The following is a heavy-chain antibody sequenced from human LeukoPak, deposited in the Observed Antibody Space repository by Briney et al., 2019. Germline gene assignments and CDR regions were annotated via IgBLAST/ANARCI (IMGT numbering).Heavy chain of an antibody. V-gene: IGHV3-66*01. CDR1: VFTVSSNY. Sequence: PGGSLRLSCAASVFTVSSNYMSGVGQAAGKGLEWVSVVYLAGSTYYADSVKGRFTISRDNSKNTLYLQMNSLRAEDTAAYHCADRAVGQYFHHWGQGTLVTVSS. CDR3: ADRAVGQYFHH. CDR2: VYLAGST. J-gene: IGHJ1*01. D-gene: IGHD6-19*01.